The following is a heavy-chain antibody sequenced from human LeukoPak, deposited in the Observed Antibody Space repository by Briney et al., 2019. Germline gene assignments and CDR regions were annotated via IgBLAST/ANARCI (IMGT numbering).Heavy chain of an antibody. Sequence: GGSLRLSCAASGFTVSSTHMNWVRQAPGKGLEWISILYSGGSTTYYADSVKGRFTISRDNAKNSLYLQMNSLRAEDTAVYYCARAGYYGSGSGYYFDYWGQGTLVTVSS. V-gene: IGHV3-53*01. J-gene: IGHJ4*02. CDR3: ARAGYYGSGSGYYFDY. CDR2: LYSGGSTT. D-gene: IGHD3-10*01. CDR1: GFTVSSTH.